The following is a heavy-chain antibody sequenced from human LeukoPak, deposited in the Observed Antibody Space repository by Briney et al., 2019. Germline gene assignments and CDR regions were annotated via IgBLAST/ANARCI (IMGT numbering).Heavy chain of an antibody. Sequence: PSETPSLTSTVSGGSICSYYWSWIRQPPRQGVEWWGDIDYTGSTESNPTPKSRVTISVDTSKNQCSLKLSSVAAADTAVHYCARTGKYSSGWYVPSTPLDYWGQGTLVTVSS. CDR2: IDYTGST. V-gene: IGHV4-59*01. D-gene: IGHD6-19*01. CDR1: GGSICSYY. CDR3: ARTGKYSSGWYVPSTPLDY. J-gene: IGHJ4*02.